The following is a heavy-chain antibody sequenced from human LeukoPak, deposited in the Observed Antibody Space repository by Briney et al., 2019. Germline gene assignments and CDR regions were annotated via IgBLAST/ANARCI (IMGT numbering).Heavy chain of an antibody. CDR3: ARAGGSGSYYPYYDYIDV. CDR2: MNPNGGNT. CDR1: GYTFTSYD. V-gene: IGHV1-8*01. J-gene: IGHJ6*03. Sequence: ASVKVSCKASGYTFTSYDINWVREATGRGLEWVGWMNPNGGNTGYAQTFQGRVTMTRNTSISTAYMELSNLKSEDTGVYYCARAGGSGSYYPYYDYIDVWGKGTTVTVSS. D-gene: IGHD3-10*01.